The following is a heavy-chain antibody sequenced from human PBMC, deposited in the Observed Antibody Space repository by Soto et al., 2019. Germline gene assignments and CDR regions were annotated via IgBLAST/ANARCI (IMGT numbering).Heavy chain of an antibody. CDR3: ARAWPQQWLVHDWFDP. D-gene: IGHD6-19*01. CDR1: GGTFSSYA. Sequence: SVKVSCKASGGTFSSYAISWVRQAPGQGLEWMGGIIPIFGTANYAQKFQGRVTITADKSTSTAYMELSSLRSEDTAVYYCARAWPQQWLVHDWFDPWGQGTLVTVSS. J-gene: IGHJ5*02. V-gene: IGHV1-69*06. CDR2: IIPIFGTA.